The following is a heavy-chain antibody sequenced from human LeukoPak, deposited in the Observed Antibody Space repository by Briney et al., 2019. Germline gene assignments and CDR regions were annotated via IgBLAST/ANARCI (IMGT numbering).Heavy chain of an antibody. CDR3: AREGPLGKYYDD. CDR2: FSYSGGT. V-gene: IGHV4-59*01. CDR1: GGSINNLF. J-gene: IGHJ4*02. D-gene: IGHD3-16*01. Sequence: PSETLSLTCTVSGGSINNLFWTWIRQPPGKGLEWIGYFSYSGGTTYNPSLKSRVTISIDTSKNQFSLNLNSVTAADTAVYYCAREGPLGKYYDDWGPGTLVTVSS.